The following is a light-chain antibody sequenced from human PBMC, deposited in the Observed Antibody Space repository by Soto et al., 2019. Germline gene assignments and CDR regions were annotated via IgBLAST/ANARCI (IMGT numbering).Light chain of an antibody. Sequence: QSALTQPPSVSGSPGQSVTISCTGTSSDVGGSNFVSWYQQHPGKAPKLIIYDVHRRPSGVPDRFSGSKSGTTASLTISGLRDDDEANYYCCQYAGHFTWVFGGGTKLTVL. J-gene: IGLJ3*02. CDR2: DVH. V-gene: IGLV2-11*01. CDR3: CQYAGHFTWV. CDR1: SSDVGGSNF.